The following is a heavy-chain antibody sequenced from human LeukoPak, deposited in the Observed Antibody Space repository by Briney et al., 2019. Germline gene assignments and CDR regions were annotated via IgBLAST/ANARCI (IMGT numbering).Heavy chain of an antibody. CDR2: IYPGGSDT. J-gene: IGHJ4*02. V-gene: IGHV5-51*01. D-gene: IGHD2-21*02. CDR1: GYSFTSYW. CDR3: ARRGPHCGGDCYSDY. Sequence: GESLKISCKGSGYSFTSYWIGWVRQMPGKGLEWMGIIYPGGSDTRYSPSFQGQVTISADKSISTAYLQWSSLKASDTAMYYCARRGPHCGGDCYSDYWGQGTLVTVSS.